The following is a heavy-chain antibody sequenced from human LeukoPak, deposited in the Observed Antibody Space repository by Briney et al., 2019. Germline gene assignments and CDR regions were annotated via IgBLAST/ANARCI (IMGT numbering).Heavy chain of an antibody. V-gene: IGHV3-21*01. CDR2: ISSSSSYI. J-gene: IGHJ4*02. D-gene: IGHD6-19*01. Sequence: GGSLRLSCAASGFTLSSYSMNWVRQAPGKGLEWVSSISSSSSYIYYADSVKGRFTISRDNAKNSLYLQMNSLRAEDTAVYYCARDVNISGWYGDYWGQGTLVTVSS. CDR3: ARDVNISGWYGDY. CDR1: GFTLSSYS.